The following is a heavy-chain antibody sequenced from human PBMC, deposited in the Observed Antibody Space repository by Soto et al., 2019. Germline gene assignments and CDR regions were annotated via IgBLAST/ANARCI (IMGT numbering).Heavy chain of an antibody. J-gene: IGHJ4*02. CDR1: GGSISSGGYS. D-gene: IGHD6-19*01. CDR3: ARRGSGGIAVAGTSFDY. CDR2: IYYSGST. Sequence: PSETLSLTCAVSGGSISSGGYSWSWIRQPPGKGLEWIGTIYYSGSTYYNPSLKSRVTISVDTSKNQFSLKLSSVTAADTAVFYCARRGSGGIAVAGTSFDYWGQGTLVTVSS. V-gene: IGHV4-39*01.